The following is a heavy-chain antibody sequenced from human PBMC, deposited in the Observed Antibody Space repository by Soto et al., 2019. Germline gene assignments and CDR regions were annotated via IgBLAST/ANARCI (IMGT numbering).Heavy chain of an antibody. D-gene: IGHD6-19*01. Sequence: PSETLSLTCAVSGRSVSSGGYYWTWIRQHPGRGLEWIGYIYHIGSPYYNPSLESRVTISLDTSKNQFSLNLTSVTAADTAIYYCVRDRALDSSGHWFDTWGQGTLVTGSS. CDR3: VRDRALDSSGHWFDT. CDR2: IYHIGSP. CDR1: GRSVSSGGYY. J-gene: IGHJ5*02. V-gene: IGHV4-31*11.